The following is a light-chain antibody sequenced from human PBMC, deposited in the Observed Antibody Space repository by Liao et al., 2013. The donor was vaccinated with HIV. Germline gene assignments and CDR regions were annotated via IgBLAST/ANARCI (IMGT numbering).Light chain of an antibody. CDR2: QDT. J-gene: IGLJ2*01. CDR3: QAWDSRADVV. CDR1: NIGDKS. V-gene: IGLV3-21*01. Sequence: SYVLTQPPSVSVAPGKTATITCGGNNIGDKSVHWYQQRPGQSPVLVIYQDTKRPSGIPERFSGSNSGSTATLTISGTQAMDEADYFCQAWDSRADVVFGGGTKLTVL.